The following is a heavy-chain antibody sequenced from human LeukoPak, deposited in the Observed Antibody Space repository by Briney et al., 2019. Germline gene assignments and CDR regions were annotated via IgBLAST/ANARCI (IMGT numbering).Heavy chain of an antibody. V-gene: IGHV3-7*01. D-gene: IGHD6-19*01. Sequence: GGSLRLSCAASGFSFNSYWMTWVRQPPGRGLEWVANIDPAGTDTYYVDPVKGRFTISRDDAKNLVYLQMNTLRAEDTAVYSCGRFGYVAGIDLWGQGTLVTVSS. CDR2: IDPAGTDT. CDR1: GFSFNSYW. J-gene: IGHJ4*02. CDR3: GRFGYVAGIDL.